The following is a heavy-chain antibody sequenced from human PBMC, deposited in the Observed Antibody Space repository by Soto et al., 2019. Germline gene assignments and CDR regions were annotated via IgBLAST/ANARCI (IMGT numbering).Heavy chain of an antibody. CDR3: AKDFSDIWDYRRDFDY. CDR1: GFTFDGFA. V-gene: IGHV3-9*01. D-gene: IGHD1-7*01. J-gene: IGHJ4*02. CDR2: ISWNSGSV. Sequence: EVQLVESGGGLVQPGRSLRLSCGASGFTFDGFAMHWVRHAPGKGLEWVSGISWNSGSVAYADSVKGRFTISRDNAKNSLYLQMNSLTPEDTALYYCAKDFSDIWDYRRDFDYWGQGTLVTVSS.